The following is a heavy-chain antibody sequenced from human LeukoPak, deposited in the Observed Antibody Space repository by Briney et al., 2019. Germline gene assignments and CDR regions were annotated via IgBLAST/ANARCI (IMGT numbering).Heavy chain of an antibody. CDR1: GYSFRTYG. CDR3: ARVAFSKYHYYMDV. J-gene: IGHJ6*03. D-gene: IGHD4-11*01. V-gene: IGHV1-18*01. CDR2: LSAHIDDT. Sequence: VSVKVSCKASGYSFRTYGITWVRQAPGQGFEWMGWLSAHIDDTSYSQKFQGRVTVTTDTSTSTAYMELRSLRSDDTAVYFCARVAFSKYHYYMDVWGKGTTVTVSS.